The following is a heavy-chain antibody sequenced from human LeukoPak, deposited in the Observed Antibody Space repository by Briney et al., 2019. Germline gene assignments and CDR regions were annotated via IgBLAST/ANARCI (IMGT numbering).Heavy chain of an antibody. CDR2: INTGNGNT. D-gene: IGHD2-21*02. J-gene: IGHJ4*02. CDR1: GYTFTSYA. V-gene: IGHV1-3*04. Sequence: ASVKGSCKASGYTFTSYAMHWVRQAPGQRLECMGWINTGNGNTKYSQKFQGRDTITRDTSASTAYMDLSSLRSEDTAVYYCARNTETAIPLPYYFDYWGQGTLVTVSS. CDR3: ARNTETAIPLPYYFDY.